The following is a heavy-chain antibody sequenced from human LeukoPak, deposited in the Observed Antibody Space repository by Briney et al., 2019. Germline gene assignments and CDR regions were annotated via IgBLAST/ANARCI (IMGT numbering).Heavy chain of an antibody. V-gene: IGHV4-34*01. CDR1: GGSFSGHY. J-gene: IGHJ4*02. D-gene: IGHD6-6*01. CDR3: ARHRLDYSSSPVKN. CDR2: IDHSGST. Sequence: SETLSLTCAVYGGSFSGHYWSWIRQPPGKGLEWIGEIDHSGSTNYNPSLKSRVTISVDKSKTQLSLNLSSVTAADTAVYYCARHRLDYSSSPVKNWGQGTLVTVSS.